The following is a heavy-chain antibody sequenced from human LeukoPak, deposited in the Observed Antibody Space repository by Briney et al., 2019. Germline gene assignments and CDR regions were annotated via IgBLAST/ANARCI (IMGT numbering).Heavy chain of an antibody. V-gene: IGHV1-69*05. CDR1: GGTLSSYA. CDR3: ARSTTYYDILTGSYFDP. D-gene: IGHD3-9*01. J-gene: IGHJ5*02. CDR2: IIPIFGTA. Sequence: SVKVSCKASGGTLSSYAISWVRQAPGQGLEWMGRIIPIFGTANYAQKFQGRVTITTDESTSTAYMEMSSLRSEDTAVYYCARSTTYYDILTGSYFDPWGQGTLVTVSS.